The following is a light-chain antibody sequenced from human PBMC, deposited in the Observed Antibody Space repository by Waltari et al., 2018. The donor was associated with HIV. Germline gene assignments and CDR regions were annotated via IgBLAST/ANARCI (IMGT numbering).Light chain of an antibody. J-gene: IGKJ4*01. CDR3: QQSYSIPKV. V-gene: IGKV1-39*01. Sequence: DIPMTQSPSSLPASVGDRVTITCRASQSLSSYVTWYQQKPGKAPKLLIYAASSLQSGVPSRFSGSGSGTDFTLTISSLQPEDIATYYCQQSYSIPKVFGGGTKVEIK. CDR1: QSLSSY. CDR2: AAS.